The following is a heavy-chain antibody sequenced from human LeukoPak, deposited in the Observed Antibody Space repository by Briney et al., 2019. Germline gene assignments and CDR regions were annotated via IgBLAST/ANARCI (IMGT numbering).Heavy chain of an antibody. CDR1: GASFSSRTYY. V-gene: IGHV4-39*01. CDR2: LYYSRST. Sequence: SETLSLTCTVSGASFSSRTYYWGWIRQPPGKGLEWIGSLYYSRSTHYNPSLKSRVPMSVDTSKNQFSLKLSSVTAADTAVYYCARHAGGISATGTRPFDYWGQGTLVTVSS. J-gene: IGHJ4*02. CDR3: ARHAGGISATGTRPFDY. D-gene: IGHD6-13*01.